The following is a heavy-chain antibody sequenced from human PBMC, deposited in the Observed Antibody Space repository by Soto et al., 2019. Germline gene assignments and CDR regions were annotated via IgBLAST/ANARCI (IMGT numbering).Heavy chain of an antibody. V-gene: IGHV2-5*02. CDR1: GFSLSTSGVG. CDR3: AQFDVVDIFNG. CDR2: IYWDDDK. Sequence: QITLKESGLSLVTPTQTLTLICTFSGFSLSTSGVGVGWIRQPPGKALEWLALIYWDDDKRYSPSLKSRLTITKDTSKNQVVLTMTNMDPVDTATYYCAQFDVVDIFNGWGQGTLVTVSS. J-gene: IGHJ4*02. D-gene: IGHD2-21*01.